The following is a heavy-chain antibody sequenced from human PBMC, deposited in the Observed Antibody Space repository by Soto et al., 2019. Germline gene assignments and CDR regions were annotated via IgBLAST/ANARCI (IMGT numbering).Heavy chain of an antibody. CDR1: GGSISSGGYY. Sequence: QVQLQESGPGLVKPSQTLSLTCTVSGGSISSGGYYWSWIRQHPGKGLEWIGYIYYSGSTYYNPYLTRRVTISVDTSKNQFSLKLSSVTAADTAVYYCAREDGDYVGGIDYWGQGTLVTVSS. D-gene: IGHD4-17*01. V-gene: IGHV4-31*03. CDR2: IYYSGST. CDR3: AREDGDYVGGIDY. J-gene: IGHJ4*02.